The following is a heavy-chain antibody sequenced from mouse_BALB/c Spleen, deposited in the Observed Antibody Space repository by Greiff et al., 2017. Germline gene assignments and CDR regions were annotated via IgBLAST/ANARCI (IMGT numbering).Heavy chain of an antibody. CDR1: GFTFSSYA. D-gene: IGHD1-2*01. CDR3: ARQGITTATGGAMDY. J-gene: IGHJ4*01. V-gene: IGHV5-9-3*01. CDR2: ISSGGSYT. Sequence: EVQVVESGGGLVKPGGSLKLSCAASGFTFSSYAMSWVRQTPEKRLEWVATISSGGSYTYYPDSVKGRFTISRDNAKNTLYLQMSSLRSEDTAMYYCARQGITTATGGAMDYWGQGTSVTVSS.